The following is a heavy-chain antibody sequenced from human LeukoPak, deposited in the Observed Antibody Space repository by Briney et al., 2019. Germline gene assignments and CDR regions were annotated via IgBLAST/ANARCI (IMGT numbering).Heavy chain of an antibody. CDR3: ARGKVVPAAIHY. CDR1: GGSISSSSYY. Sequence: SETLSLTCTVSGGSISSSSYYWGWIRQPPGKGLEWIGSIYHSGSTYYNPSLKSRVTISVDTSKNQFSLKLSSVTAADTAVYYCARGKVVPAAIHYWGQGTLVTVSS. CDR2: IYHSGST. J-gene: IGHJ4*02. V-gene: IGHV4-39*07. D-gene: IGHD2-2*01.